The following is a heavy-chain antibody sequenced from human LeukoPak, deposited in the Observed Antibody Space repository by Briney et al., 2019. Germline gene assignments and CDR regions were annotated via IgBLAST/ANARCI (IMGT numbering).Heavy chain of an antibody. D-gene: IGHD5-18*01. CDR2: IWYDGSNK. CDR3: ARDPVARVDTAMTFDY. J-gene: IGHJ4*02. Sequence: HPGKSLRLSCAASGFTFNNYGMHWVCQAPGKGLEWVAVIWYDGSNKYYADSVKGRFTISRDNSKNTLYLQMNSLRAEDTAVYYCARDPVARVDTAMTFDYWGQGTLVTVSS. V-gene: IGHV3-33*08. CDR1: GFTFNNYG.